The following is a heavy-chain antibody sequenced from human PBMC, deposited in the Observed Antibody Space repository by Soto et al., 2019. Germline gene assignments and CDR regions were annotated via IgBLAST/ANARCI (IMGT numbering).Heavy chain of an antibody. V-gene: IGHV3-53*01. CDR2: IYSGGST. Sequence: EVQLVESGGGLIQPGGSLRLSCAASGFTVSSNYMSWVRQAPGKGLEWVSVIYSGGSTYYADSVKGRFTISRDNSKNTLYLQMNSLRAEDTSVYYCARDVGGLWFVEIGDAFDIWGQGTMVTVSS. D-gene: IGHD3-10*01. J-gene: IGHJ3*02. CDR1: GFTVSSNY. CDR3: ARDVGGLWFVEIGDAFDI.